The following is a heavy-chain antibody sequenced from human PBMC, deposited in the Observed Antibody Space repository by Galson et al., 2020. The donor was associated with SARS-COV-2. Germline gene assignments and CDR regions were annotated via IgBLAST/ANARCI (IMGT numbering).Heavy chain of an antibody. J-gene: IGHJ6*03. CDR3: AKDKGGYDHYGGYMDV. D-gene: IGHD4-17*01. CDR2: ISWDGGST. Sequence: GGSLRLSCAASGFTFDDYTMHWVRQAPGKGLEWVSLISWDGGSTYYADSVKGRFTISRDNSKNSLYLQMNSLRTEDTALYYCAKDKGGYDHYGGYMDVWGKGTTVTVSS. CDR1: GFTFDDYT. V-gene: IGHV3-43*01.